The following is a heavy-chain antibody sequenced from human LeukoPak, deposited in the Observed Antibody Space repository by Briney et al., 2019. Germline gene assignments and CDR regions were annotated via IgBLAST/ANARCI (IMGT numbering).Heavy chain of an antibody. Sequence: PGGSLRLSCAASGFTFSTYPMTWIRQAPGKGLEWVSYISSSGSTIYYADSVKGRFTISRDNAKNSLYLQMNSLRAEDTAVYYCARHLVVVALSHYGMDVWGQGTTVTVSS. J-gene: IGHJ6*02. CDR2: ISSSGSTI. V-gene: IGHV3-11*01. CDR3: ARHLVVVALSHYGMDV. D-gene: IGHD2-15*01. CDR1: GFTFSTYP.